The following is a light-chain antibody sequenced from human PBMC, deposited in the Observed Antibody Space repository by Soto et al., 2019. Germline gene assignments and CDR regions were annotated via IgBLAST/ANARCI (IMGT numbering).Light chain of an antibody. CDR1: NIGSKS. CDR3: QVWDSSNDHYV. J-gene: IGLJ1*01. CDR2: DDR. V-gene: IGLV3-21*02. Sequence: SYELTRPPSMSVAPGQTARVTCGGYNIGSKSVHWYQQRPGQAPVLVVYDDRDRPSGIPERFSGSNSGNTATLTISRVEAEDEADYYCQVWDSSNDHYVFGTGTKLTVL.